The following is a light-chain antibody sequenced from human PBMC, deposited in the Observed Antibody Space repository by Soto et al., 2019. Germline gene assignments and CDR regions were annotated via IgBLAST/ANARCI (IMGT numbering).Light chain of an antibody. CDR2: ITS. V-gene: IGKV3-20*01. J-gene: IGKJ1*01. CDR3: QQYSTSPDWT. CDR1: QSVTSGF. Sequence: ELVLTQSPGTLSLSPGERATLSCRASQSVTSGFLAWYQQKPGLAPRLLIHITSTRATGIPDRFSGSGSGTDFTLTISRLEPEDFAVYYCQQYSTSPDWTFGQGTKVDIK.